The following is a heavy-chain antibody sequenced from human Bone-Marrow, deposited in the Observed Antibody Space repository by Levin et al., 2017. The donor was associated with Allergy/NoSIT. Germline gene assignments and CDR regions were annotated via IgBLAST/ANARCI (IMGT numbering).Heavy chain of an antibody. CDR1: GFNFSDRG. Sequence: RPGGSLRLSCAASGFNFSDRGMHWVRQAPGKGLEWVGIIWYDGTDKHYADSVRGRFIISRDNSKNTLYLQMNSLRAEDTAVYYCARDLDTSELFDSWGQGTLVTVAS. D-gene: IGHD1-1*01. CDR2: IWYDGTDK. V-gene: IGHV3-33*01. CDR3: ARDLDTSELFDS. J-gene: IGHJ4*02.